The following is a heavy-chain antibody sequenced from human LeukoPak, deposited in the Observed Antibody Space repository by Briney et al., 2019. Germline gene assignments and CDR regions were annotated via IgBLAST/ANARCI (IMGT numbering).Heavy chain of an antibody. V-gene: IGHV4-61*02. CDR1: GGSISSGSYY. CDR3: ARGLATRGRKWFDP. J-gene: IGHJ5*02. Sequence: PSQTLSLTCTVSGGSISSGSYYWSWIRQPAGKGLEWIGRIYTSGSTNYNPSLKRRVTISVDTSKNQCSLKLSSVTAADTAVYYCARGLATRGRKWFDPWGQGTLVTVSS. CDR2: IYTSGST. D-gene: IGHD3-10*01.